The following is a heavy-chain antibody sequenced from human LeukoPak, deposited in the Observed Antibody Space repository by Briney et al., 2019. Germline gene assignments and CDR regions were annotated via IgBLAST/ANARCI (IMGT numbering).Heavy chain of an antibody. V-gene: IGHV1-69*01. CDR3: ARDGNSGSYYGRGNWFAP. CDR2: IIPIFGTA. J-gene: IGHJ5*02. CDR1: GGTFSSYA. D-gene: IGHD1-26*01. Sequence: SVKVSCKASGGTFSSYAISWVRQAPGQGLEWMGGIIPIFGTANYAQKFQGRVTITADESTSTAYMELSSLRSEDTAVYYCARDGNSGSYYGRGNWFAPWGQGTLVTVSS.